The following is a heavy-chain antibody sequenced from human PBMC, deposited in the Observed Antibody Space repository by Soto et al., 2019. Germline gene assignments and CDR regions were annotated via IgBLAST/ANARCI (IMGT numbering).Heavy chain of an antibody. D-gene: IGHD3-3*01. CDR3: ATSPIFGVVSA. CDR1: GDSINRNY. V-gene: IGHV4-59*01. Sequence: PSETLSLTCTVSGDSINRNYWNWIRQPPGKGLEWIGNIYYGGSTYYNPSLKSRVTISVDRSKNQFSLKLTSVIAADTAVYYCATSPIFGVVSAWGPGTLVTVSS. CDR2: IYYGGST. J-gene: IGHJ4*02.